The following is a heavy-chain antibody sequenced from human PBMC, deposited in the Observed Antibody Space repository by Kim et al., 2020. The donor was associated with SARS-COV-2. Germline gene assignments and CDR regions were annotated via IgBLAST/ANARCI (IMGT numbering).Heavy chain of an antibody. CDR1: GGSISSSTYY. J-gene: IGHJ3*02. Sequence: SETLSLTCTVSGGSISSSTYYWGWIRQPPGKGLEWIGSIYYSGNTYYNPSLKSRVTISVDTSKNQFSLKLSSVTAAHTAVYYCAREPTYGSGADAFDIWGQGTMVTVSS. V-gene: IGHV4-39*07. CDR3: AREPTYGSGADAFDI. D-gene: IGHD3-10*01. CDR2: IYYSGNT.